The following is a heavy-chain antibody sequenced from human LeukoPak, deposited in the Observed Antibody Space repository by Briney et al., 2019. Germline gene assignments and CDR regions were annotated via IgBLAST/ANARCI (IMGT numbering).Heavy chain of an antibody. J-gene: IGHJ4*02. CDR1: GFIFSNYA. D-gene: IGHD2-21*01. Sequence: GRSLRLSCAASGFIFSNYAMSWVRQAPGKGLEWVSGISGSGGNTFYVDSVKGRFTISRDNSKNTLYLQMNSLGAEDTAVYYCATEKGDSPDYWGQGTLVTVSS. V-gene: IGHV3-23*01. CDR2: ISGSGGNT. CDR3: ATEKGDSPDY.